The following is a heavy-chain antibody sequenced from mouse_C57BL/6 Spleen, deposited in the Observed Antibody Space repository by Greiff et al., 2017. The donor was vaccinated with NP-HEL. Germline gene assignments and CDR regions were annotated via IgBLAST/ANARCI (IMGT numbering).Heavy chain of an antibody. CDR1: GYTFTDYN. CDR2: INPKNGGT. D-gene: IGHD3-3*01. J-gene: IGHJ2*01. V-gene: IGHV1-18*01. CDR3: ASGCPIARYFDY. Sequence: VQLQQSGPELVKPGASVKISCKASGYTFTDYNMDWVKQRQGKSLEWIGDINPKNGGTIYNQKFKGKATLTVDKSSSTAYTEIRSLTSEDTAVYYYASGCPIARYFDYWGQGTTLTVSS.